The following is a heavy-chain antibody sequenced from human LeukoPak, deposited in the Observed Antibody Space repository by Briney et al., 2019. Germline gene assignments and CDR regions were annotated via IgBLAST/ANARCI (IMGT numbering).Heavy chain of an antibody. Sequence: PQTLSLTCAVSGGSISSGGYSWSWIRQPPGKGLEWIGYIYHSGSTYYNPSLKSRVTISVDRSKNQFSLKLSSVTAADTAVYYCARVHGDPPDSSGWYTGMVDSWGQGTLVTVSS. CDR3: ARVHGDPPDSSGWYTGMVDS. V-gene: IGHV4-30-2*01. CDR1: GGSISSGGYS. CDR2: IYHSGST. J-gene: IGHJ5*01. D-gene: IGHD6-19*01.